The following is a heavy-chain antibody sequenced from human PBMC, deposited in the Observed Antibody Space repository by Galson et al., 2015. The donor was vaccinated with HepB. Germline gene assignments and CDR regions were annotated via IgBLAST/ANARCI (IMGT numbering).Heavy chain of an antibody. D-gene: IGHD6-19*01. CDR3: AKELGGQWLEKYYFDH. V-gene: IGHV3-23*01. CDR2: ISGSGGST. Sequence: SLRLSCAASGFSFNNYAMTWVRQAPGKGLEWVSAISGSGGSTYYADSMKGRFTISRDNSKNTLYLQMNSLRAEDMALYYCAKELGGQWLEKYYFDHWGQGTLVTVSS. CDR1: GFSFNNYA. J-gene: IGHJ4*02.